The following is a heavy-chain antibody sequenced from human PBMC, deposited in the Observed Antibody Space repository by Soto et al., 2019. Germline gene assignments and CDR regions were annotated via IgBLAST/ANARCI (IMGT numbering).Heavy chain of an antibody. Sequence: RASVKVSCKASGYTFTSYGISWVRQAPGQGLEWMGWISAYNGNTNYAQKLQGRVTMTTDTSTSTAYMELRSLRSDDTAVYYCARGSTVHYYYYYGMDVWGQGTTVTVSS. CDR1: GYTFTSYG. CDR2: ISAYNGNT. CDR3: ARGSTVHYYYYYGMDV. V-gene: IGHV1-18*01. D-gene: IGHD4-17*01. J-gene: IGHJ6*02.